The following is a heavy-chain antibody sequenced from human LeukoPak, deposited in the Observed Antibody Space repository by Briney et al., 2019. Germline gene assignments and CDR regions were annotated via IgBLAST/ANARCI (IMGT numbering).Heavy chain of an antibody. D-gene: IGHD3-10*01. CDR3: ARLLVYYGSGSPPGAFDI. CDR1: GGSFSGYY. J-gene: IGHJ3*02. Sequence: SETLSLTCAVYGGSFSGYYWSWIRQPPGKGLDWIGEINHSGSTNYNPSLKSRVTISVDTSKNQFPLKLSSVTAADTAVYYCARLLVYYGSGSPPGAFDIWGQGTMVTVSS. CDR2: INHSGST. V-gene: IGHV4-34*01.